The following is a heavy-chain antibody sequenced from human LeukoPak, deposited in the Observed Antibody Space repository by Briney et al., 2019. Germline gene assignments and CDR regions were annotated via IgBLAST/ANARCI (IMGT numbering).Heavy chain of an antibody. J-gene: IGHJ4*02. Sequence: GASVKVSCKASGYTFTSYAIHWERQAPGQRLEWMGLINAANGNTGYSQTFQDRVTITRDTSASTAYMELSSLRSEDTAVYYCARAYDSGCNYWGQGTLVTVSS. CDR1: GYTFTSYA. CDR3: ARAYDSGCNY. V-gene: IGHV1-3*01. CDR2: INAANGNT. D-gene: IGHD6-19*01.